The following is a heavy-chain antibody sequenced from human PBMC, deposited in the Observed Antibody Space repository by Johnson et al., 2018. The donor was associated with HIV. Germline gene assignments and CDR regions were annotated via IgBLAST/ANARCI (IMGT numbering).Heavy chain of an antibody. D-gene: IGHD4/OR15-4a*01. CDR3: ARVGANFDAFDI. CDR1: GFTFDDYT. CDR2: ISWDGGST. Sequence: VQLVESGGVVVQPGGSLRLSCAASGFTFDDYTMHWVRQAPGKGLEGVSLISWDGGSTYSADSVKGRFTISRDNSKNSLFRQMNSLRAEDTAVYYCARVGANFDAFDIWGQGTMVTVSS. V-gene: IGHV3-43*01. J-gene: IGHJ3*02.